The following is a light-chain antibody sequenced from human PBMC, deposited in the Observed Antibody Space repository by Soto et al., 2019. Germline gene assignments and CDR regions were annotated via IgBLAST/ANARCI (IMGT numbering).Light chain of an antibody. CDR1: QGIGVY. Sequence: DIQMTQSPSSLSASLGDRVTITCRASQGIGVYLAWFQQKPGNAPKLLIYAAFTLQSGVPSRFSGSGSGTDFTLTVSSLQPEDVATYYCQKYNSAPLTFGGGTRVEIK. CDR2: AAF. V-gene: IGKV1-27*01. J-gene: IGKJ4*01. CDR3: QKYNSAPLT.